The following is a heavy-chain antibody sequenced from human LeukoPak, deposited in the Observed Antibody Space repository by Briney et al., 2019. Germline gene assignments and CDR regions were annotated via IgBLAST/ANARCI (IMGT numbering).Heavy chain of an antibody. J-gene: IGHJ4*02. CDR2: LYYSGST. Sequence: PSETLSLTCTVSGGSTSSYYWGWIRQPPGKGLEWIGYLYYSGSTNYNPSLKSRVTISVDRSKNQFSLKLSSVTAADTAVYYCARDSTSPSGPGFDYWGQGTLVTVSS. CDR3: ARDSTSPSGPGFDY. V-gene: IGHV4-59*12. D-gene: IGHD2-2*01. CDR1: GGSTSSYY.